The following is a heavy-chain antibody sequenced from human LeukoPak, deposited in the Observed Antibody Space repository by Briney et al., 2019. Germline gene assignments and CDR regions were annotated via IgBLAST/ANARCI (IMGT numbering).Heavy chain of an antibody. CDR3: AKGSYYDSSGSFYFDY. CDR1: GFTFSSYA. CDR2: ISGSGDNT. D-gene: IGHD3-22*01. J-gene: IGHJ4*02. Sequence: GGSLRLSCAASGFTFSSYAMSWVRQAPGKGLEWVSGISGSGDNTYYADSVKGRFTISRDNSKNTLYVQVNSLGTEDAAAYYCAKGSYYDSSGSFYFDYWGQGTLVTVSS. V-gene: IGHV3-23*01.